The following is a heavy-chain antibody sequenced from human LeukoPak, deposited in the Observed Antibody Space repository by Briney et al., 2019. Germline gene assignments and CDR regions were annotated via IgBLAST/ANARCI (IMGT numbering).Heavy chain of an antibody. J-gene: IGHJ4*02. Sequence: GGSLRLSCAASGFTFSSYSMNWVRQAPGKGLEWVSYISSSSSTIYYADSVKGRFTISRDNARNSLYLHMNSLKDEDTAVYYCARGALDFDYWGQGTLVTVSS. V-gene: IGHV3-48*02. CDR2: ISSSSSTI. CDR1: GFTFSSYS. CDR3: ARGALDFDY.